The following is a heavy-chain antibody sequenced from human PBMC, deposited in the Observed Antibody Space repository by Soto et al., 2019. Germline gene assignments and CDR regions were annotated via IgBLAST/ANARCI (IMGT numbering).Heavy chain of an antibody. CDR2: ISYDGNNK. CDR1: GFTFSTYG. V-gene: IGHV3-30*18. J-gene: IGHJ4*02. Sequence: QVQLVESGGGVVQPGRSLRLSCAASGFTFSTYGMHWVRQAPGKGLEWVAVISYDGNNKYYADSVKGRFTISRDNSKNKLYMQMNSLITEDTAVYYCAKDLDYGYSYSPPSGYWGQGTLVTVSS. CDR3: AKDLDYGYSYSPPSGY. D-gene: IGHD5-18*01.